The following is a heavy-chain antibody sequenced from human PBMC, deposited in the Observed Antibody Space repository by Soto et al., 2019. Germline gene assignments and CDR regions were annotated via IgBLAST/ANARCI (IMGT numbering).Heavy chain of an antibody. CDR1: GFTFSDYY. D-gene: IGHD3-3*01. V-gene: IGHV3-11*03. CDR2: ISSTSAYT. Sequence: GGSLRLSCAASGFTFSDYYMTWFRQAPGKGLEWVSYISSTSAYTNYADSVKGRFTISRDNSKNSLYLQMSSLTDEDTAVYFYARNTSRRSPPECWGQETLVTASS. J-gene: IGHJ4*02. CDR3: ARNTSRRSPPEC.